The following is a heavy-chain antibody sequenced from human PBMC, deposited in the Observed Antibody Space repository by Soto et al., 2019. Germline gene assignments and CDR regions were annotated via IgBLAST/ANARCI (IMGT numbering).Heavy chain of an antibody. CDR3: ARREAKNYYDSRGSYF. J-gene: IGHJ4*02. D-gene: IGHD3-22*01. V-gene: IGHV1-2*04. CDR1: GYTFTGYY. CDR2: INPNSGGT. Sequence: ASVKVSCKASGYTFTGYYMHWVRQAPGQGLEWMGWINPNSGGTNYAQKFQGWVTMTRDTSISTAYMELSRLRSDDKAVYYCARREAKNYYDSRGSYFWGQGTLVTVSS.